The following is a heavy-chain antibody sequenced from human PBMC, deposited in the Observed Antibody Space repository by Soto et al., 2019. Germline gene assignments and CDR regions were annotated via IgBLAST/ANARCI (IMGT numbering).Heavy chain of an antibody. CDR3: ARVGGINWFDP. CDR1: GGSISSGGYY. D-gene: IGHD1-20*01. J-gene: IGHJ5*02. CDR2: IYYSGST. Sequence: QVQLQESGPGLVKPSQTLSLTCTVSGGSISSGGYYWSWIRQHPGKGLEWIGYIYYSGSTYYNPSLKSRVTLARXTSKNQFSLKLSSVTAADTAVYYCARVGGINWFDPWGQGTLVTVSS. V-gene: IGHV4-31*03.